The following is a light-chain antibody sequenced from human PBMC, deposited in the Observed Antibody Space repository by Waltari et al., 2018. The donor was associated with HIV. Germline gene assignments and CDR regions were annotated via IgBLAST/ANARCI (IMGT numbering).Light chain of an antibody. CDR3: QQYFSLPPT. CDR2: WAS. V-gene: IGKV4-1*01. CDR1: RILLHTSNNKNY. Sequence: DIVMTQSPDSLVVSAGERATINCSASRILLHTSNNKNYVAWYQVKAGQPPKVVVHWASVRDSGVPDRFSGGGSGTDFTLAIDDVQAEDVALYYCQQYFSLPPTFGQGIQLQIK. J-gene: IGKJ2*01.